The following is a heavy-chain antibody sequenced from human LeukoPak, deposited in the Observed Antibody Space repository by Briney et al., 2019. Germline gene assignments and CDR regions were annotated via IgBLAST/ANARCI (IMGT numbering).Heavy chain of an antibody. Sequence: ASVKVSRKASGYTFTGYYMHWVRQAPGQGLEWMGWINPNSGGTNYAQKFQGRVTMTRDTSISTAYMELSRLRSDDTAVYYCARVYVWGSQIDYWGQGTLVTVSS. D-gene: IGHD3-16*01. V-gene: IGHV1-2*02. CDR2: INPNSGGT. J-gene: IGHJ4*02. CDR1: GYTFTGYY. CDR3: ARVYVWGSQIDY.